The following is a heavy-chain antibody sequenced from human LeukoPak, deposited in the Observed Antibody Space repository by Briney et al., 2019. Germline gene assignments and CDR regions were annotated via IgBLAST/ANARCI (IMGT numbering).Heavy chain of an antibody. V-gene: IGHV1-46*01. Sequence: ASVKVSCKASGYTFTGYYMHWVRQAPGQGLEWMGVINPTGGTTTCAQKFQGRVTMTRDTSTRTVYMEVSSLRSDDTAVYHCARGYRPAAGTKGGAFDIWGQGTMVTVS. CDR2: INPTGGTT. CDR1: GYTFTGYY. CDR3: ARGYRPAAGTKGGAFDI. J-gene: IGHJ3*02. D-gene: IGHD6-13*01.